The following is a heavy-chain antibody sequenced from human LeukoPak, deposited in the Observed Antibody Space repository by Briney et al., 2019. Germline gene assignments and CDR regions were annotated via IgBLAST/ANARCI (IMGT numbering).Heavy chain of an antibody. J-gene: IGHJ4*02. CDR1: GFTFSNYA. CDR3: AREGAAYCSSTSCYRGLSY. V-gene: IGHV3-23*01. Sequence: PGGSLRLSCAASGFTFSNYAMSWVRQAPGKGLEWVSGISGGGGSTWYADSVKGRFTIPRDNSKNTLYLQMNSLRAEDTAVYYCAREGAAYCSSTSCYRGLSYWGQGTLVTVSS. CDR2: ISGGGGST. D-gene: IGHD2-2*02.